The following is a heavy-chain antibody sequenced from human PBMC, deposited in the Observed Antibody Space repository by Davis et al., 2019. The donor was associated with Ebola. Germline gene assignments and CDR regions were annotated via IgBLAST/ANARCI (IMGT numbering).Heavy chain of an antibody. J-gene: IGHJ6*02. V-gene: IGHV1-18*01. CDR1: GYTFTSYG. CDR2: ISAYNGNT. D-gene: IGHD3-10*01. Sequence: AASVKVSCKASGYTFTSYGISWVRQAPGQGLEWMGWISAYNGNTNYAQKLQGRVTMTTDTSTSTAYMELRSLRSDDTAVYYCARGRWFMVQRVKPYYYYGMDVWGQGTTVTVSS. CDR3: ARGRWFMVQRVKPYYYYGMDV.